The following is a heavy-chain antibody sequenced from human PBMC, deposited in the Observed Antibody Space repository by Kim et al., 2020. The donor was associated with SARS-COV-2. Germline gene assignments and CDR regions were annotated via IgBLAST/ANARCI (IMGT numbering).Heavy chain of an antibody. D-gene: IGHD3-3*01. V-gene: IGHV3-7*03. CDR2: IKQDGSEK. J-gene: IGHJ6*02. CDR3: ARDPVRGKEGTRDFWSGYPSYYNYGMDV. CDR1: GFTFGSYW. Sequence: GGSLRLSCAASGFTFGSYWMSWVRQAPGKGLEWVANIKQDGSEKYYVDSVKGRFTISRDNAKKSLYLQMNSLRAEDTAVYYCARDPVRGKEGTRDFWSGYPSYYNYGMDVWGQGTTVTVSS.